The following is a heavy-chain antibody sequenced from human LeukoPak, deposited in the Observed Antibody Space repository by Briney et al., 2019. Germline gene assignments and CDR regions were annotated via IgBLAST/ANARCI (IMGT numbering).Heavy chain of an antibody. V-gene: IGHV4-4*07. CDR1: GGSISSYY. Sequence: PSETLSLTCTVSGGSISSYYWSWIRQPAGKGLEWIGRIYSSGSTSYNPSLKSRVTMSVDTSKNQVSLKLTSATAADTAMYHCARESGAFSPFGFWGQGTLVTVSS. CDR2: IYSSGST. J-gene: IGHJ4*02. CDR3: ARESGAFSPFGF. D-gene: IGHD1-26*01.